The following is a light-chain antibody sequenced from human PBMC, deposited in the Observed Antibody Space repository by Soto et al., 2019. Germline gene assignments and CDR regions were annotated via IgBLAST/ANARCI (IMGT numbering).Light chain of an antibody. J-gene: IGKJ5*01. CDR3: MQGTHWPIT. Sequence: DTVMTQSPLSVPVTLGQPAAISCRPSQSLVHSDGNTYLFWFHQRPGQSPRRLISTVSDRDSGVPDRFGGSGSGTDFALKISSVEAEDVGVYYCMQGTHWPITFGQGTRLEI. CDR2: TVS. V-gene: IGKV2-30*02. CDR1: QSLVHSDGNTY.